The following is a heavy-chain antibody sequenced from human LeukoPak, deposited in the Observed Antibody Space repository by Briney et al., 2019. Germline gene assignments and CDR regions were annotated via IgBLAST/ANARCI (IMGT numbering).Heavy chain of an antibody. CDR2: ISPTGSTT. V-gene: IGHV3-74*01. Sequence: GGSLRLSCTASGFSFSGHWMHWARQLPGKGLVWASRISPTGSTTSYADSVEGRFTVSRDNAKNTLYLQVNNLRAEDTAVYYCARGPNSNWSGLDFWGQGTLLTVSS. CDR3: ARGPNSNWSGLDF. D-gene: IGHD6-6*01. J-gene: IGHJ4*02. CDR1: GFSFSGHW.